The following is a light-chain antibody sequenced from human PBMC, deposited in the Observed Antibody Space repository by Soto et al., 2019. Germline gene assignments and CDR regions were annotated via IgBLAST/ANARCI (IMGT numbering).Light chain of an antibody. V-gene: IGLV8-61*01. CDR3: VLDMGSGDWV. CDR2: STN. Sequence: QTVVTQEPSFSVSPGGTVTLTCGLSSGSVSTSYYPRWYQQTPGQAPRTLIYSTNTRSSGVPDRFSGSILGNKAALTITGAQADDESDYYCVLDMGSGDWVFGGGTKLTVL. CDR1: SGSVSTSYY. J-gene: IGLJ3*02.